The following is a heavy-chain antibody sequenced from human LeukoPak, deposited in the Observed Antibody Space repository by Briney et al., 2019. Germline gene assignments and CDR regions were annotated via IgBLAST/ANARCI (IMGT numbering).Heavy chain of an antibody. J-gene: IGHJ4*02. CDR1: GYTFTAYY. V-gene: IGHV1-2*02. CDR2: INPNSGGT. D-gene: IGHD5-18*01. Sequence: GASVKVSCKASGYTFTAYYMHWVRQAPGQGLEWMGWINPNSGGTDFAQKFQGRVTMTRDTSISTAYMELSRLRSDDTAVYYCARLAPGQSLDTAMVGYYFDYWGQGTLVTVSS. CDR3: ARLAPGQSLDTAMVGYYFDY.